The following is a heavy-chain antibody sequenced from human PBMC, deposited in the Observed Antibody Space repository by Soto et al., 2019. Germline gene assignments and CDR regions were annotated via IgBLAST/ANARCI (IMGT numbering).Heavy chain of an antibody. D-gene: IGHD3-3*01. CDR1: GGSISSGGYY. CDR3: ARVHSPSAYYDFWSGYNNWFDP. CDR2: IYYSGST. Sequence: QVQLQESGPGLVKPSQTLSLTCTVSGGSISSGGYYWSWIRQHPGKGLEWIGYIYYSGSTYYNPSLKGRVPISVDTSKNQFSLKLSSVNAADTAVYYCARVHSPSAYYDFWSGYNNWFDPWGQGTLVTVYS. V-gene: IGHV4-31*03. J-gene: IGHJ5*02.